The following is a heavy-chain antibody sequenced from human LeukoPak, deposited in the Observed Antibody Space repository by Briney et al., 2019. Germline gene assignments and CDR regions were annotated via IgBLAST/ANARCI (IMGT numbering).Heavy chain of an antibody. V-gene: IGHV3-11*01. CDR3: ARDADYDIPADY. D-gene: IGHD3-9*01. CDR2: ISSSGSTI. Sequence: PGGSLRLSCAASGFTLSDYYMSWIRQAPGKGLEWVSYISSSGSTIYYADSVKGRFTISRDNAKNSLYLQMNSLRAEDTAVYYCARDADYDIPADYWGQGTLVTVSS. J-gene: IGHJ4*02. CDR1: GFTLSDYY.